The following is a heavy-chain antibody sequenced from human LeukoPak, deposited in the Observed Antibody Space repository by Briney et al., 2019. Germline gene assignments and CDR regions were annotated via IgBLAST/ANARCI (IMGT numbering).Heavy chain of an antibody. V-gene: IGHV4-31*03. D-gene: IGHD6-13*01. CDR3: ARSIAAAGTAWLDP. CDR1: GGSISSGGYY. J-gene: IGHJ5*02. CDR2: IYYSGST. Sequence: SQTLSLTGTVSGGSISSGGYYWSWIRQHPGKGLEWIGYIYYSGSTYYNPSLKSRVTISVDTSKNQFSLKLSSVTAADTAVYYCARSIAAAGTAWLDPWGQGTLVTVSS.